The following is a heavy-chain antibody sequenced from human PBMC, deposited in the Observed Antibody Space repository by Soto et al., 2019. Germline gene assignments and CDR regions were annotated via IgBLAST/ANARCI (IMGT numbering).Heavy chain of an antibody. D-gene: IGHD3-22*01. CDR3: ARPMQYNYDRSGKSAGFDP. CDR1: GGTFSSYA. V-gene: IGHV1-69*14. CDR2: IIPIFGTA. Sequence: QVQLVQSEAEVKKPGSSVKVSCKASGGTFSSYAISWVRQAPGQGLEWMGGIIPIFGTANYAQKFQGRVTFPANKYRSTAYMGLGSRISGATAVYYCARPMQYNYDRSGKSAGFDPWGQGTQVPFSS. J-gene: IGHJ5*02.